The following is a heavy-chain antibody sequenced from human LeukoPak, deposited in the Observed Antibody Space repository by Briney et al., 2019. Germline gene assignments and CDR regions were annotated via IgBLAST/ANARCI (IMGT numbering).Heavy chain of an antibody. J-gene: IGHJ6*02. CDR2: ISAYNGNT. D-gene: IGHD3-3*01. V-gene: IGHV1-18*01. CDR3: GRERVYDFWSGYYPGLGMDV. CDR1: GYTFTSYG. Sequence: ASVRVSCKASGYTFTSYGISWVRQAPGQGLEWMGWISAYNGNTNYAQKLQGRVTMTTDTSTSTAYMELRSLRSDDTAVYYCGRERVYDFWSGYYPGLGMDVWGQGTTVTVSS.